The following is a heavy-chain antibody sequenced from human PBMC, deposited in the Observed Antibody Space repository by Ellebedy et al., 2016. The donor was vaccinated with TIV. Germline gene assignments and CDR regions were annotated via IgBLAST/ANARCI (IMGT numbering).Heavy chain of an antibody. D-gene: IGHD5-24*01. CDR1: GASIGSVNSY. CDR2: IYYSGNT. J-gene: IGHJ4*02. Sequence: MPSETLSLTCTVSGASIGSVNSYWGWIRQPPGKGLEWIGYIYYSGNTYHNPSLKSRVTISVDTSKNQFSLKLSSVTAADTAVYYCARGGDGYIHYWGQGTLVTVSS. V-gene: IGHV4-30-4*08. CDR3: ARGGDGYIHY.